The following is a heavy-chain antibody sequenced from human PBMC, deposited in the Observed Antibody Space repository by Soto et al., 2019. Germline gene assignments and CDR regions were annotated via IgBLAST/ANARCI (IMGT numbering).Heavy chain of an antibody. Sequence: QVRLVESGGGVVQPGRSLRLSCAASGFNFGVFGMHWVRQAPGKGLEWLSVLSYEGSEEYYADSVRGRFTISRDNSKNTLFLQMDSPRLDDTGVYYCALARRSSLLEVAGPGFEYWGQGTLVTVS. J-gene: IGHJ4*02. V-gene: IGHV3-30*03. CDR2: LSYEGSEE. D-gene: IGHD6-19*01. CDR1: GFNFGVFG. CDR3: ALARRSSLLEVAGPGFEY.